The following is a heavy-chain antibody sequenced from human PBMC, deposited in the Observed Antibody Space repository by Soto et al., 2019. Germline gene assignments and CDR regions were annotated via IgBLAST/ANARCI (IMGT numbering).Heavy chain of an antibody. Sequence: SVKVSCKASGGTFSSYAISWVRQAPGQGLEWMGGIIPIFGTANYAQKFQGRVTITADKSTSTAYMELSSLRSEDTAVYYCATNTYSDFWSGYRPHSPTYYSYGMDVWGEGTKGTAS. D-gene: IGHD3-3*01. J-gene: IGHJ6*02. CDR1: GGTFSSYA. CDR2: IIPIFGTA. CDR3: ATNTYSDFWSGYRPHSPTYYSYGMDV. V-gene: IGHV1-69*06.